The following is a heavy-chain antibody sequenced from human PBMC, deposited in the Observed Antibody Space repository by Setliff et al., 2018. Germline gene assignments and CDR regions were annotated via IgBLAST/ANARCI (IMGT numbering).Heavy chain of an antibody. Sequence: PSETLSLTCSVSGMSITSYYWSWIRQPAGKGLEWIGRIYVTESTKYNPSLKSRVTISVDTSKNQFSLKLSSVTAADTAVYYCARGDSSGYYPSRDAFDIWGQGTMVTVSS. CDR1: GMSITSYY. D-gene: IGHD3-22*01. CDR3: ARGDSSGYYPSRDAFDI. J-gene: IGHJ3*02. V-gene: IGHV4-4*07. CDR2: IYVTEST.